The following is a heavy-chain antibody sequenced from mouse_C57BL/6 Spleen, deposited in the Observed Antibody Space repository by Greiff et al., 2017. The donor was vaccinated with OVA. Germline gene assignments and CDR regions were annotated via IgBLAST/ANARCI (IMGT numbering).Heavy chain of an antibody. CDR3: ATLTTVDY. CDR2: IDPSDSYT. CDR1: GYTFTSYW. Sequence: QVQLQQPGAELVMPGASVKLSCKASGYTFTSYWMHRVKQRPGQGLEWIGEIDPSDSYTNYNQKFKGKSTLTVDKSSSTAYMQLSSLTSEDSAVYYCATLTTVDYWGQGTTLTVSS. V-gene: IGHV1-69*01. D-gene: IGHD1-1*01. J-gene: IGHJ2*01.